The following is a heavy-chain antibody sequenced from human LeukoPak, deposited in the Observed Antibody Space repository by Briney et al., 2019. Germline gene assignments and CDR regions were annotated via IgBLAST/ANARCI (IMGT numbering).Heavy chain of an antibody. CDR2: IIPIFGTA. CDR3: ARGRQGYSYGGYYYYMDV. CDR1: GGTFSSYA. J-gene: IGHJ6*03. V-gene: IGHV1-69*05. Sequence: ASVKVSCKASGGTFSSYAISWVRQAPGQGLEWMGRIIPIFGTANYAQKFQGRVTITTDESTSTAYMELSSLRSEDTAVYYCARGRQGYSYGGYYYYMDVWGKGTTVTVSS. D-gene: IGHD5-18*01.